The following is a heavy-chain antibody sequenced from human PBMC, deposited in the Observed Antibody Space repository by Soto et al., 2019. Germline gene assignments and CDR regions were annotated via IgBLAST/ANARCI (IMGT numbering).Heavy chain of an antibody. V-gene: IGHV1-69*06. D-gene: IGHD6-13*01. CDR3: ARDVPAAAPGWFDP. Sequence: QVQLVQSGAEVKKPGSSVKVSCKASGGTFSSYAISWVRQAPGQGLEWMGGIIPIFGTANYAQKFQGRVTSTADKSPSTAYMELSSLRSEDTAVYYCARDVPAAAPGWFDPWGQGTLVTVSS. CDR2: IIPIFGTA. J-gene: IGHJ5*02. CDR1: GGTFSSYA.